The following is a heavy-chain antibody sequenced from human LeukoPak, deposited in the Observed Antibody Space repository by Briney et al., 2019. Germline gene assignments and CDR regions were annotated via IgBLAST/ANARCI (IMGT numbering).Heavy chain of an antibody. CDR3: ARGIAAVLDPANWFDP. CDR1: GYTFTGYY. V-gene: IGHV1-2*02. D-gene: IGHD6-13*01. Sequence: ASVKVSCKASGYTFTGYYMHWVRQAPGQGLEWMGWINPNSGGTNYAQKFQGRVTMTRDTSISTAYMELSRLRSDDTAVYYCARGIAAVLDPANWFDPWGQGTLVTVSS. J-gene: IGHJ5*02. CDR2: INPNSGGT.